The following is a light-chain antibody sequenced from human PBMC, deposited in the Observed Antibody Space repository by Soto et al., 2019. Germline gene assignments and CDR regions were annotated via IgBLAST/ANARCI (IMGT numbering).Light chain of an antibody. CDR2: DAS. V-gene: IGKV1-5*01. CDR1: ETISSW. J-gene: IGKJ1*01. Sequence: DILMTQSPSTLSASVGDRITITCRASETISSWLAWYQQKSGKAPQLLIYDASTFESGVPSRFSGSGFGTEFSLTISSLQPDDFATYYCQEYESHLRTFGPGTKVEIK. CDR3: QEYESHLRT.